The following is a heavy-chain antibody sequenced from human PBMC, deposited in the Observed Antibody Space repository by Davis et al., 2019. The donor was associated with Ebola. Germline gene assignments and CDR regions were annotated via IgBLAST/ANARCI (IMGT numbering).Heavy chain of an antibody. CDR3: TTGTSGTYRLFYY. V-gene: IGHV3-15*01. J-gene: IGHJ4*02. CDR2: IKSRTDGGTA. Sequence: GESLKISCAASGFTFSNAWMTWVRQAPGKGLEWVGRIKSRTDGGTAFYAAPVEGRFTISRDDSKNTLFLQMNNLKTEDTAVYYCTTGTSGTYRLFYYWGQGTLVTVSS. CDR1: GFTFSNAW. D-gene: IGHD1-26*01.